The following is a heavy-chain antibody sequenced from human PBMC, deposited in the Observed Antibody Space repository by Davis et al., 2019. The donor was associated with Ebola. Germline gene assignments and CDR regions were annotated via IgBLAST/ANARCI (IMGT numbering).Heavy chain of an antibody. J-gene: IGHJ4*02. CDR1: GYTFTSYY. CDR2: INPSGGST. CDR3: ARGITMVQGVTDFDY. V-gene: IGHV1-46*01. D-gene: IGHD3-10*01. Sequence: AASVKVSCKASGYTFTSYYMHWVRQAPGQGLEWMGIINPSGGSTSYAQKFQGRVTMTRDTSTSTAYMELRSLRSDDTAVYYCARGITMVQGVTDFDYWGQGTLVTVSS.